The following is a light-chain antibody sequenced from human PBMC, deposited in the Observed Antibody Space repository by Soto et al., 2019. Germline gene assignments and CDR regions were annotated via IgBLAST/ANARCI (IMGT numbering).Light chain of an antibody. CDR2: DVS. CDR1: SSDVGGYNY. Sequence: QSVLTQPASVSGSPGQSITISCTGTSSDVGGYNYVSWYQQHPGKAPKLMIYDVSNRPSGVSNRFSGSKSGNTASLTISGLQAEDEADYYCAAWDDSLNVVFGGGTKVTVL. J-gene: IGLJ2*01. CDR3: AAWDDSLNVV. V-gene: IGLV2-14*01.